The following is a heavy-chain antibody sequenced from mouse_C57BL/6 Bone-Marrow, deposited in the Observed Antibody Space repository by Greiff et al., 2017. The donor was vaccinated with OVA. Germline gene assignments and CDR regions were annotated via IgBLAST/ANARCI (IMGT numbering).Heavy chain of an antibody. CDR3: ARSGHWYFDV. Sequence: QVQLQQSGAELARPGASVKLSCKASGYTFTSYGISWVKQSTGQGLEWIGGIYPRSGNTYYNEKFKGKATLTADKSSSTAYMELRSLTSEDSAVYFCARSGHWYFDVWGTGTTVTVSS. CDR2: IYPRSGNT. V-gene: IGHV1-81*01. CDR1: GYTFTSYG. D-gene: IGHD3-1*01. J-gene: IGHJ1*03.